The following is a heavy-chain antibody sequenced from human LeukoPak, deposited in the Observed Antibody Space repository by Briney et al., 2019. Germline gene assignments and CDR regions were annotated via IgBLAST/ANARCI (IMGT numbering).Heavy chain of an antibody. CDR2: IYYSGST. J-gene: IGHJ4*02. Sequence: SETLSLTCTVSGGSISSYYWSWIRQPPGKGLEWIGYIYYSGSTNYNPSLKSRVTISVDTSKNQFSLKLSPVTAADTAVYYCARAVGSSHYFDYWGQGTLVTVSS. V-gene: IGHV4-59*01. CDR3: ARAVGSSHYFDY. CDR1: GGSISSYY. D-gene: IGHD6-6*01.